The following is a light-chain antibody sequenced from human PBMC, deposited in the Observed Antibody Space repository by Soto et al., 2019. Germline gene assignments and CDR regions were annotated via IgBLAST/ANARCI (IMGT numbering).Light chain of an antibody. CDR3: QQYNDWPLT. CDR2: GAS. CDR1: QSVSSN. Sequence: EIVMTRSPATLSVSPGERATLSCRASQSVSSNLAWYQQKPGQAPRLLIYGASTRATGIPARFSGSGSGTDFTLTISSLQSEGFAFYYCQQYNDWPLTFGGGTKVEIK. V-gene: IGKV3-15*01. J-gene: IGKJ4*01.